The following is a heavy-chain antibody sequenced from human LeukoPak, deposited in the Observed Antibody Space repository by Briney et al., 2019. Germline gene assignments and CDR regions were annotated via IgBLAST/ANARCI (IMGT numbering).Heavy chain of an antibody. V-gene: IGHV1-46*01. CDR1: GYTFTSYY. Sequence: ASVKVSCKASGYTFTSYYMHWVRQAPGQGLEWMGIINPSGGSTSYAQKFQGRATMTRDTSTSTVYMELSSLRSGDTAVYYCARDTLVRITMVRGVHYGMDVWGQGTTVTVSS. D-gene: IGHD3-10*01. CDR3: ARDTLVRITMVRGVHYGMDV. CDR2: INPSGGST. J-gene: IGHJ6*02.